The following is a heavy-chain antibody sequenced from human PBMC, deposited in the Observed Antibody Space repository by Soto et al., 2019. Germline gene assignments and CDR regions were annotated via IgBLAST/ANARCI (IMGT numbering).Heavy chain of an antibody. CDR2: ISSRDGRT. CDR1: GFTFSNYF. CDR3: AKELHWYGMDV. D-gene: IGHD2-8*02. V-gene: IGHV3-23*01. J-gene: IGHJ6*02. Sequence: EVQLLESGGGLVQPGGSLRLSCVASGFTFSNYFMNWVRQAPGKGLQWVSDISSRDGRTHYTDSVRGRFTISRDNSKNTLYLKMNSLRAEDTAVYYCAKELHWYGMDVWGQGTTVTVSS.